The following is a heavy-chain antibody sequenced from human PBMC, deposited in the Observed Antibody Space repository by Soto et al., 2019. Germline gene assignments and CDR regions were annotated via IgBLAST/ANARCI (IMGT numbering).Heavy chain of an antibody. CDR2: MNPNSGNT. J-gene: IGHJ6*02. V-gene: IGHV1-18*01. D-gene: IGHD2-2*01. Sequence: GASVKVSCKASGYTFTSYDINWVRQATGQGLEWMGWMNPNSGNTNYAQKLQGRVTMTTDTSTSTAYMELRSLRSDDTAVYYCARDSLYCSSTSCYPPRNYYYYYGMDVWGQGTTVTVSS. CDR1: GYTFTSYD. CDR3: ARDSLYCSSTSCYPPRNYYYYYGMDV.